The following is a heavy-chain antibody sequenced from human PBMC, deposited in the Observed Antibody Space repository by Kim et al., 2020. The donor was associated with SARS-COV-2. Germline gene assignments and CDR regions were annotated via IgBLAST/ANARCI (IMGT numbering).Heavy chain of an antibody. CDR3: ARIIGITMIVVVTGWF. Sequence: SETLSLTCTVSGGSISSGGYHWSWIRQHPGKGLEWIGYIYYSGSTYYNPSLKSRVTISVDTSKNQFSLKLSSVTAADTAGYYCARIIGITMIVVVTGWF. D-gene: IGHD3-22*01. V-gene: IGHV4-31*03. CDR1: GGSISSGGYH. CDR2: IYYSGST. J-gene: IGHJ5*01.